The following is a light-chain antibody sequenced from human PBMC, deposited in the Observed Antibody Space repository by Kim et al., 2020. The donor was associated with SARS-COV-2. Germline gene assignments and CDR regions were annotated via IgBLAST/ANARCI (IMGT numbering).Light chain of an antibody. CDR3: AAWDDTLTAWM. CDR2: RND. Sequence: GQSVTSSCSGSSPNRGSNYVTWHHQVPGKAPKVLIYRNDQRPSGVPDRFSGSKSGTSASLAISGLRSEDEGDYYCAAWDDTLTAWMFGGGTKLTVL. V-gene: IGLV1-47*01. CDR1: SPNRGSNY. J-gene: IGLJ3*02.